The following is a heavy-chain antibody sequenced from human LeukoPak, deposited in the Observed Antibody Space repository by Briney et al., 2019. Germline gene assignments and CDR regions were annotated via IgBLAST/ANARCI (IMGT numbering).Heavy chain of an antibody. D-gene: IGHD2-15*01. J-gene: IGHJ5*02. V-gene: IGHV1-8*02. CDR3: ARGVVAATDNWFDP. Sequence: ASVKVSCKASGYTFTTYDINWVRQATGQGLEWLGWMNPSSGNTGYAQKFQGRVTMTRNTSISTAYMELSSLRSEDTAVYYCARGVVAATDNWFDPWGQGTLVTVSS. CDR2: MNPSSGNT. CDR1: GYTFTTYD.